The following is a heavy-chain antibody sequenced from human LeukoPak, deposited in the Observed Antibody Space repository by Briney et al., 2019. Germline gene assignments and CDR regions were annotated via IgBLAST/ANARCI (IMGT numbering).Heavy chain of an antibody. V-gene: IGHV4-39*07. CDR1: GGSISSSSYY. Sequence: SETLSLTCTISGGSISSSSYYWGWIRQPPGKGLEWIGSIYYSGSTYYNPSLKSRVTISVDTSKNQFSLKLSSVTAADTAVYYCARTPPSSSGNWFDPWGQGTLVTVSS. J-gene: IGHJ5*02. CDR2: IYYSGST. CDR3: ARTPPSSSGNWFDP. D-gene: IGHD6-13*01.